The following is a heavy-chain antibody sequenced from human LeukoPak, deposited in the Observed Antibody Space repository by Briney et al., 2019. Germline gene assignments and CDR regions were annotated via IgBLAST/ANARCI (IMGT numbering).Heavy chain of an antibody. Sequence: RGESLKISCKGSGYSFTNYWLGWVRQMPGKGLEWMGIIYPGDSDTRYSPSFQGHITISVDKSISTAYLQWSSLKASDTAMYYCAKVAVGAFDYWGQGTLVTVSS. CDR2: IYPGDSDT. CDR3: AKVAVGAFDY. CDR1: GYSFTNYW. J-gene: IGHJ4*02. V-gene: IGHV5-51*01. D-gene: IGHD6-19*01.